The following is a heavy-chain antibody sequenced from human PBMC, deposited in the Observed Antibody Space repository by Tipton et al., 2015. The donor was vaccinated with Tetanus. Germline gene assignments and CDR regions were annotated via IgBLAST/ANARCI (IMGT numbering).Heavy chain of an antibody. D-gene: IGHD6-19*01. CDR2: ISYDGGNK. CDR3: AKRGQQWVVSSYFDS. Sequence: SLRLSCEASGFTFGRFGMHWARQAPGKGLEWVAVISYDGGNKFYADSVQGRFTISRDNSKNTVFLQMNSLRAEDTAVYFCAKRGQQWVVSSYFDSWGQGTLVAVSS. CDR1: GFTFGRFG. J-gene: IGHJ4*02. V-gene: IGHV3-30*18.